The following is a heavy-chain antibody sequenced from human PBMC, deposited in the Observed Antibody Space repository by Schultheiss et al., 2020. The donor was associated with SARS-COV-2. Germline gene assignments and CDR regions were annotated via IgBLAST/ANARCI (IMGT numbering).Heavy chain of an antibody. J-gene: IGHJ4*02. D-gene: IGHD2-15*01. Sequence: ASVKVSCKASGYTFTSYGISWVRQAPGQGLEWMGWISAYNGNTNYAHKLQGRVTMTTDMSTSTAYMELRSLRSDDTAVYYCARDDRYCSGGSCYPGDYWGQGTLVTVSS. CDR3: ARDDRYCSGGSCYPGDY. CDR2: ISAYNGNT. CDR1: GYTFTSYG. V-gene: IGHV1-18*01.